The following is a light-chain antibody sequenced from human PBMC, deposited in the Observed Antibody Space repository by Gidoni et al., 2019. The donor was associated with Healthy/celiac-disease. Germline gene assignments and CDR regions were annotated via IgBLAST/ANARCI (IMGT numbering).Light chain of an antibody. CDR2: GKN. J-gene: IGLJ2*01. Sequence: SSELTQDPAVSVALGQTVRITCQGDSRRSYYASWYQQKPGQAPVLVIYGKNNRPSGIPDRFSGSSSGNTASLTITGAQAEAEADYYCNSRDSSGNHVVFGGGTTLTVL. V-gene: IGLV3-19*01. CDR3: NSRDSSGNHVV. CDR1: SRRSYY.